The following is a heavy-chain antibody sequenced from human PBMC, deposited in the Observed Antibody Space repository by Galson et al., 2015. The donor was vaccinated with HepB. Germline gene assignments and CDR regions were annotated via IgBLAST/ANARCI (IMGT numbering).Heavy chain of an antibody. CDR1: GFTFNTYW. V-gene: IGHV3-7*03. J-gene: IGHJ4*02. Sequence: SLRLSCAVSGFTFNTYWMTWVRQAPGKGLEWVANIKDDGRKKYYVDSVRGRFTISRDNAKNSLYLQMNSLRAEDTAVYYCGREVWIRAVNGHLAFWGQGTLVTVSS. CDR2: IKDDGRKK. CDR3: GREVWIRAVNGHLAF. D-gene: IGHD3-10*01.